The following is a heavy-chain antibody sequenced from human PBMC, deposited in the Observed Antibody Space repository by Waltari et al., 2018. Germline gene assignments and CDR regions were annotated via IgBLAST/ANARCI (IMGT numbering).Heavy chain of an antibody. Sequence: PGLVRSSETLSLTCTVSGHSVHNDFYWAWIRQSPGGGLEWIASIYHTGSSHYNSSLKSRVSISTDMSTKQFFLTLTHLTAADTAVYYCAEEGNTTAGLFDSWGQGTLVTVSS. CDR2: IYHTGSS. J-gene: IGHJ4*02. D-gene: IGHD6-25*01. CDR1: GHSVHNDFY. CDR3: AEEGNTTAGLFDS. V-gene: IGHV4-38-2*02.